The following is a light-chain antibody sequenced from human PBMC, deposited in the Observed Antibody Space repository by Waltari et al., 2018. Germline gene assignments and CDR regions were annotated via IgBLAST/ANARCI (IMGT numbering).Light chain of an antibody. Sequence: DIVMTQSPLSLSVTPGEAASISCRSSQSLLLSNGYNYLDWYLQKPGQSPQLLIYLGSNRASGVPDRFSGSASGTDFTLKISRVEAEDVGVYYCMQALQTPYTFGQGTKLEIK. CDR1: QSLLLSNGYNY. V-gene: IGKV2-28*01. CDR2: LGS. CDR3: MQALQTPYT. J-gene: IGKJ2*01.